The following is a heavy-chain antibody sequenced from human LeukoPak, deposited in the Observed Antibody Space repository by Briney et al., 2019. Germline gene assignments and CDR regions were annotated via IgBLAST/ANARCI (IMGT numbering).Heavy chain of an antibody. J-gene: IGHJ6*02. CDR2: ISAYNGNT. CDR1: GYTFTSYG. D-gene: IGHD2-2*01. V-gene: IGHV1-18*01. CDR3: AREGAVVVVPAAYNYYYYYGMDV. Sequence: GASVKVSCKASGYTFTSYGISWVRQAPGQGLEWMGWISAYNGNTNYAQKLQGRVTMTTDTSTSTAYMELRSLRSDDTAVYYCAREGAVVVVPAAYNYYYYYGMDVWGQGTTVTVSS.